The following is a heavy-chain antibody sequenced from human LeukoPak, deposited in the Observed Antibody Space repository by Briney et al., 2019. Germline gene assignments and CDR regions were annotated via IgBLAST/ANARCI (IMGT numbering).Heavy chain of an antibody. Sequence: PGGSLRLSCAASGFIVSSNYMNWVRQAPGKGLEWVAVISYDGSNKYYADSVKGRFAISRDNSKNTLYLQMNSLRAEDTAVYYCAKDLRRAAAGQQNWGQGTLVTVSS. J-gene: IGHJ4*02. CDR2: ISYDGSNK. D-gene: IGHD6-13*01. CDR3: AKDLRRAAAGQQN. V-gene: IGHV3-30*18. CDR1: GFIVSSNY.